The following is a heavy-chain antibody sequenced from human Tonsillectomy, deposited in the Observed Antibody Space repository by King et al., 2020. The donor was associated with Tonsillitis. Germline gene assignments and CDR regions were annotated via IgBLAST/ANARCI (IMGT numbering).Heavy chain of an antibody. CDR3: ARVPLSHWFDP. Sequence: VQLQESGPGLVKPSETLSLTCTVSGGSISSYYWSWLRQPPGKGLEWIGYIYYSGSTNYNPSLKSRVTISVDTSKNQFSLKLSSVTAADTAVYYCARVPLSHWFDPWGQGTLVTVSS. CDR2: IYYSGST. V-gene: IGHV4-59*01. D-gene: IGHD5/OR15-5a*01. J-gene: IGHJ5*02. CDR1: GGSISSYY.